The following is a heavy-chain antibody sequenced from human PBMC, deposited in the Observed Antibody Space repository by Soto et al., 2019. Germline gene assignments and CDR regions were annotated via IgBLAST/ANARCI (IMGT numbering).Heavy chain of an antibody. CDR2: IFYLGSS. Sequence: SETLSLTCTVSVDSIISSDFYWGWVRQPPGKGLEWIGSIFYLGSSYYNPSLKSRVTMSVDTSKNQFSLRLRSVTAADTALYFCARHSLALRKNNWFDPWGQGIMVTVSS. CDR3: ARHSLALRKNNWFDP. D-gene: IGHD3-3*02. V-gene: IGHV4-39*01. CDR1: VDSIISSDFY. J-gene: IGHJ5*02.